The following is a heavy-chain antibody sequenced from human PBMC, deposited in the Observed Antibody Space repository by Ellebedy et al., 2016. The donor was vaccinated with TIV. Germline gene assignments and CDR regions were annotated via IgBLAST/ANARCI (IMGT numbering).Heavy chain of an antibody. CDR1: GFTFSGFT. V-gene: IGHV3-21*01. Sequence: GESLKISCAASGFTFSGFTMNWVRQAPGKGLEWVSSISSSGTYIHNADSVKGRFIISRDNAKNSLYLQMNSLGVEDTAIYYCARPAAAYSSSWYDFDCWGQGTLVTVSS. D-gene: IGHD6-13*01. CDR2: ISSSGTYI. J-gene: IGHJ4*02. CDR3: ARPAAAYSSSWYDFDC.